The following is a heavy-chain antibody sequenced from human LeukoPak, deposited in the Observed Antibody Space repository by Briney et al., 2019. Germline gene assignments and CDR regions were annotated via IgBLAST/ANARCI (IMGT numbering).Heavy chain of an antibody. V-gene: IGHV5-51*07. D-gene: IGHD2-15*01. CDR3: ARLVMVVATLRYFQH. J-gene: IGHJ1*01. CDR1: GYSITNYW. Sequence: GESLKISCTGSGYSITNYWNGFRHPIAGELLEVTGINYPGNSDTRYSPSFQGQVTISADKSISSAYLQWSSMKASDTAMYYCARLVMVVATLRYFQHWGQGTLVTVSS. CDR2: NYPGNSDT.